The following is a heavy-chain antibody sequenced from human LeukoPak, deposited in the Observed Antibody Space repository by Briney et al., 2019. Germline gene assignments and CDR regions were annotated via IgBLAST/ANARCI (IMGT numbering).Heavy chain of an antibody. D-gene: IGHD1-1*01. V-gene: IGHV3-48*03. Sequence: GSLRLSCAASGFTFSSYEMNWVRQAPGKGLEWVSYISSSGSTIYYADSVKGRFTISRDNAKNSLYLQMNSLRAEDTAVYYCARYETGYLDYWGQGTLVTVSS. CDR2: ISSSGSTI. CDR3: ARYETGYLDY. J-gene: IGHJ4*02. CDR1: GFTFSSYE.